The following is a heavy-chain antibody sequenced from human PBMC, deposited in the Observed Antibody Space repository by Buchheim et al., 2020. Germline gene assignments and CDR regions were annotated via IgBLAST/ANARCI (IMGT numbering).Heavy chain of an antibody. CDR2: IKPDGSQK. CDR1: GFTFSDYY. V-gene: IGHV3-7*01. D-gene: IGHD6-13*01. Sequence: VQLVESGGGLVKPGGSLRLSCAASGFTFSDYYMSWIRQAPGKGLEWLANIKPDGSQKHYVDSVKGRFTISRDNAKNSLSLQMNSLRAEDTAVYYCANAPAAAGIYWGQG. J-gene: IGHJ4*02. CDR3: ANAPAAAGIY.